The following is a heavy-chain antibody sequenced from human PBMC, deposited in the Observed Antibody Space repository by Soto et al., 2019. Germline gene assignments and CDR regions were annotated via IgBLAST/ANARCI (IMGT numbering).Heavy chain of an antibody. Sequence: GGSLRLSCAASGFIFSSYSMNWVRQAPGKGLEWVSYISSSSSTIYYADSVKGRFTISRDNAKNSLYLQMNSLRAEDTAVYYCAKDADSENCDNESYYFDYWAQGT. V-gene: IGHV3-48*01. CDR2: ISSSSSTI. J-gene: IGHJ4*02. CDR3: AKDADSENCDNESYYFDY. D-gene: IGHD1-1*01. CDR1: GFIFSSYS.